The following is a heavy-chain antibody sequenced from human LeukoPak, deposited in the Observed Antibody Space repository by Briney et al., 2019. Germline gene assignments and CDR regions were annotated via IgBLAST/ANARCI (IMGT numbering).Heavy chain of an antibody. Sequence: GGSLRLSCAASGFTFSTYAMSWVRQAPRKGLEWVSGINGGGSSTYYADSVKGRFSISRDNSKNTLFLQMNSLRAEDTAVYYCASSEFYYGFDVRGQGTTVTVSS. CDR3: ASSEFYYGFDV. V-gene: IGHV3-23*01. J-gene: IGHJ6*02. D-gene: IGHD3-10*01. CDR2: INGGGSST. CDR1: GFTFSTYA.